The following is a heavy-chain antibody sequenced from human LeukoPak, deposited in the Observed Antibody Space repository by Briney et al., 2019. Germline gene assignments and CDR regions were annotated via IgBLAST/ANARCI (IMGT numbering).Heavy chain of an antibody. CDR1: GFTFSSYS. V-gene: IGHV3-48*01. Sequence: GGSLRLSCAASGFTFSSYSMNWVRQAPGKGLEWVSYISSSSSTIYYADSVKGRFTISRDNAKNSLYLQMNSLRAEDTAVYYCARGEGRPDVAGGDTNWFDPWGQGTLVTVSS. J-gene: IGHJ5*02. D-gene: IGHD3-16*01. CDR3: ARGEGRPDVAGGDTNWFDP. CDR2: ISSSSSTI.